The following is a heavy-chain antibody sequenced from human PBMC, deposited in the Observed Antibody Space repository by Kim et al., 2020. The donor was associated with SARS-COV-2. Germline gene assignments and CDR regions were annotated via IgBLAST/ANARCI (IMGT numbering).Heavy chain of an antibody. Sequence: SETLSLTCSVSGGSIRSYYWTWIRQPPGKRLEWSGYVYHTGNTNYNPSLRGRVTISLDTSKRQFSLTLTSVTAADTAVYYCASSGVGAVGWFDPWGQGTLVSVSS. J-gene: IGHJ5*02. CDR1: GGSIRSYY. CDR3: ASSGVGAVGWFDP. CDR2: VYHTGNT. V-gene: IGHV4-59*01. D-gene: IGHD1-26*01.